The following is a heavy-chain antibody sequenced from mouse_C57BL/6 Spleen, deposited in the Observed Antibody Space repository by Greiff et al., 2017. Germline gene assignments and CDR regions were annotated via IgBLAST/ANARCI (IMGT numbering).Heavy chain of an antibody. Sequence: EVQLQQSGAELVKPGASVKLSCTASGFNIKDYYMHWVKQRTEQGLEWIGRIDPEDGETKYAPKFKGKATITADTSSNTAYLQLSSLTSEDTAVYYCAAYYSNYAWFAYWGQGTLVTVSA. CDR3: AAYYSNYAWFAY. CDR1: GFNIKDYY. CDR2: IDPEDGET. D-gene: IGHD2-5*01. J-gene: IGHJ3*01. V-gene: IGHV14-2*01.